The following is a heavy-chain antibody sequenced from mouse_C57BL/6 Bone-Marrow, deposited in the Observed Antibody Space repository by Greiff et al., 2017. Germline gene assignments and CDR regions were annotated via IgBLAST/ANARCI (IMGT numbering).Heavy chain of an antibody. CDR2: IYPGSGST. V-gene: IGHV1S22*01. D-gene: IGHD1-1*01. Sequence: LQQPGSELVRPGASVKLSCKASGYTFTSYWMHWVKQRPGQGLEWIGNIYPGSGSTNYDEKFKSKATLTVDTSSSTAYMQLSSLTSEDSAVYYCLFSWFAYWGQGTLVTVSA. CDR1: GYTFTSYW. CDR3: LFSWFAY. J-gene: IGHJ3*01.